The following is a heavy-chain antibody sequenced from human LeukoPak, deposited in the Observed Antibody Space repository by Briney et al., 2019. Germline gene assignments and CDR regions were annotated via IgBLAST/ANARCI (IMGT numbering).Heavy chain of an antibody. CDR1: GYTLNELS. CDR2: FDSEDGET. CDR3: ATDTAGWELRIFDS. D-gene: IGHD1-26*01. Sequence: GASVKVSCKVPGYTLNELSMHWVRQAPGKGPEWLGGFDSEDGETIYAQKFQGRVTMTEDTSTDTAYMELSSLRSEDTAVYYCATDTAGWELRIFDSWGQGTLVTVSS. V-gene: IGHV1-24*01. J-gene: IGHJ4*02.